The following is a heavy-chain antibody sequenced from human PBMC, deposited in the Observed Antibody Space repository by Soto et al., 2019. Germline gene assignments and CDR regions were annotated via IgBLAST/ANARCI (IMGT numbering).Heavy chain of an antibody. J-gene: IGHJ6*02. CDR3: ASLVGSGSYYYYYYYYGMDV. V-gene: IGHV4-39*01. CDR1: GGSISSSTFY. CDR2: IYYNGSA. Sequence: SETLSLTCTVSGGSISSSTFYWGWIRQPPEKGLEWIGTIYYNGSAYYNSSLKSRVTISVDTSRNQFSLKLNSVTAADTAVYYCASLVGSGSYYYYYYYYGMDVWGQGTTVTVSS. D-gene: IGHD3-10*01.